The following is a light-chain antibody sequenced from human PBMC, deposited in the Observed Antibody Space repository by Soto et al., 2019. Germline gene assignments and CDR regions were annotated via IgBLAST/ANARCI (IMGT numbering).Light chain of an antibody. J-gene: IGKJ1*01. Sequence: DIQMTQSPSTLSASVGYTFTVTCRASQSVSGWLAWYQQKPGEAPKLLIYDASSLESGVPSRFSGSGSGTEFTLTISSLQPDDYATYYCQQYSSYSRTFGQGTTGDIK. V-gene: IGKV1-5*01. CDR1: QSVSGW. CDR2: DAS. CDR3: QQYSSYSRT.